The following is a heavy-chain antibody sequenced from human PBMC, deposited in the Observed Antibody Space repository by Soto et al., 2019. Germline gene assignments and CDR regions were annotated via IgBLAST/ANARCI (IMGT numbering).Heavy chain of an antibody. Sequence: SVKVSCKASGGTFSSYAISWVRQAPGQGLEWMGGIIPIFGTANYAQKFQGRVTITADESTSTAYMELSSLRSEDTAVYYCARVMRDGDYVEYYFDYWGQGTLVTVSS. D-gene: IGHD4-17*01. CDR2: IIPIFGTA. CDR1: GGTFSSYA. J-gene: IGHJ4*02. V-gene: IGHV1-69*13. CDR3: ARVMRDGDYVEYYFDY.